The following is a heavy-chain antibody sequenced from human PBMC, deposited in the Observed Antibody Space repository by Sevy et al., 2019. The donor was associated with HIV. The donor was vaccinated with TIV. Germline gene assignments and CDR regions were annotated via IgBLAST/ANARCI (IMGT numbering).Heavy chain of an antibody. CDR3: ARETVSSHFDY. CDR2: INQDGSEK. Sequence: GGSLRLSCAASGFTFSKYWMSWVRQAPGKGLEWVADINQDGSEKYYVDSVKGRFTISRDNGKNSLYLQMNSLRAVDTAVYDCARETVSSHFDYWGQGTLVTVSS. D-gene: IGHD3-10*01. V-gene: IGHV3-7*01. CDR1: GFTFSKYW. J-gene: IGHJ4*02.